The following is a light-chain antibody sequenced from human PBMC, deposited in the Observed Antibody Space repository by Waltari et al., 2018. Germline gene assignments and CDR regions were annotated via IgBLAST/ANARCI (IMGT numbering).Light chain of an antibody. CDR2: GAS. V-gene: IGKV3-20*01. J-gene: IGKJ1*01. CDR1: QSVSRT. CDR3: QHYVRLPAM. Sequence: EIVLTQSPGTLSLSPGDRATLSCRASQSVSRTLAWYQQKPGQAPRLLIYGASTRATGIPDRFSGGGSGTDFSLTISRLEPEDFVVYYCQHYVRLPAMFGQGTKVEIK.